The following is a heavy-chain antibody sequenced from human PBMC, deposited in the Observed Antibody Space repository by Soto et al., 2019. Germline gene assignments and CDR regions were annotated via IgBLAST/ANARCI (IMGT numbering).Heavy chain of an antibody. CDR1: GFTFSSYA. D-gene: IGHD3-10*01. CDR2: ISGSGGST. Sequence: EVQLLESGGGLVQPGGSLRLSCAASGFTFSSYAMSWVRQAPGKGLEWVSAISGSGGSTYYADSVKGRFTISRDNSKNTLYLQMNSLRAEDTAVYYCAKDRTDYYGSGNNWFDPWGQGTLVTVSS. V-gene: IGHV3-23*01. J-gene: IGHJ5*02. CDR3: AKDRTDYYGSGNNWFDP.